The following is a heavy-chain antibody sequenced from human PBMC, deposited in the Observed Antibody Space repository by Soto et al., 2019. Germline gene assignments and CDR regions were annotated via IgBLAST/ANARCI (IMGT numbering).Heavy chain of an antibody. D-gene: IGHD6-13*01. CDR2: TSSNSAYI. J-gene: IGHJ5*02. CDR1: GFTFRSFT. CDR3: TRDASRDSSARGWFDP. Sequence: GGSLRLSCAASGFTFRSFTMNWVRQAPGKGLEWVSTTSSNSAYIYYTDALRGRFTISRDNAKNSLHLQMNSLRAEDTAVYYCTRDASRDSSARGWFDPWGPGTLGTVSS. V-gene: IGHV3-21*01.